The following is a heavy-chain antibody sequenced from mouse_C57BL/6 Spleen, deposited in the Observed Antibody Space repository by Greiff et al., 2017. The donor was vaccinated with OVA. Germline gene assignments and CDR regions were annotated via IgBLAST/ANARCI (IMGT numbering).Heavy chain of an antibody. V-gene: IGHV5-9-1*02. CDR2: ISSGGDYI. CDR1: GFTFSSYA. J-gene: IGHJ1*03. D-gene: IGHD1-1*01. CDR3: TRDQYYGSSSDV. Sequence: EVHLVESGEGLVKPGGSLKLSCAASGFTFSSYAMSWVRQTPEKRLEWVAYISSGGDYIYYADTVQGRFTISRDNARNTLYLQMSSLKSEDTAMYYCTRDQYYGSSSDVWGTGTTVTVSS.